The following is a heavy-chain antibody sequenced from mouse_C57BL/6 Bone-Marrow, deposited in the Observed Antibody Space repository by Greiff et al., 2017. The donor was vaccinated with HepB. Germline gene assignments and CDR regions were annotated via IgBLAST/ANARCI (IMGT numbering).Heavy chain of an antibody. J-gene: IGHJ4*01. CDR2: IDPETGGT. Sequence: LQESGAELVRPGASVTLSCKASGYTFTDYEMHWVKQTPVHGLEWIGAIDPETGGTAYNQKFKGKAILTADKSSSTAYMELRSLTSEDSAVYYFTRWSYDYDGPYAMDYWGQGTSVTVSS. CDR3: TRWSYDYDGPYAMDY. CDR1: GYTFTDYE. V-gene: IGHV1-15*01. D-gene: IGHD2-4*01.